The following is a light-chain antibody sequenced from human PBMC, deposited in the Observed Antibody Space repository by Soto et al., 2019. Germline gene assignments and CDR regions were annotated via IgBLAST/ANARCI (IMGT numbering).Light chain of an antibody. Sequence: DIQMTQSPSSLSASVGDRVTITCRASQSISNYLNWYQQKPGKAPKLLIYAASSLQSGVPSRFSGSGSGTDFTLTISSLQPEDFATYYCQQFKSYVSFGQGTRLAI. CDR2: AAS. J-gene: IGKJ5*01. CDR1: QSISNY. V-gene: IGKV1-39*01. CDR3: QQFKSYVS.